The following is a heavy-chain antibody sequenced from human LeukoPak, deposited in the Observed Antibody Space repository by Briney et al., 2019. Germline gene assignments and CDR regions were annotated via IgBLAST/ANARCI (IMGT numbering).Heavy chain of an antibody. D-gene: IGHD6-19*01. Sequence: SETLSLTCAVSGGSISSSNWWSWVRQPPGKGLEWIGEIYHSGSTNYNPSLKSRVTISLDKSKNQFSLKLSSVTAADTAVYYCARGQAVAGYTEYFQHWGQGTLVTVSS. J-gene: IGHJ1*01. V-gene: IGHV4-4*02. CDR1: GGSISSSNW. CDR2: IYHSGST. CDR3: ARGQAVAGYTEYFQH.